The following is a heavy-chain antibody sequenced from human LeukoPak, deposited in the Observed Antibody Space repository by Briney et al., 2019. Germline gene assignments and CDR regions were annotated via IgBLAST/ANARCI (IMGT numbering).Heavy chain of an antibody. J-gene: IGHJ4*02. CDR2: MYYSGST. Sequence: PSESLSLTCTVSGGSISSYYWSWIRQPPGKGLEWIGYMYYSGSTNYNPSLKSRVTISVDTSKNQFSLKLSSVTAADTAVYYCARDPYDSSGYYSDYWGQGTLVTVSS. CDR1: GGSISSYY. V-gene: IGHV4-59*01. D-gene: IGHD3-22*01. CDR3: ARDPYDSSGYYSDY.